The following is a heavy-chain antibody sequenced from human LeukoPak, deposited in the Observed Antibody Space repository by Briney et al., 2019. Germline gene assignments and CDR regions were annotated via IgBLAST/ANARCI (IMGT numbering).Heavy chain of an antibody. CDR2: IYHSGST. CDR1: GGSISSGGYS. V-gene: IGHV4-30-2*01. J-gene: IGHJ3*02. CDR3: AREGTMVRGVHPDAFDI. Sequence: SGTLSLTCAVSGGSISSGGYSWSWIRQPPGKGLEWIGYIYHSGSTYYSPSLKSRVTISVDRSKNQFSLKLSSVTAADTAVYYCAREGTMVRGVHPDAFDIWGQGTMVTVSS. D-gene: IGHD3-10*01.